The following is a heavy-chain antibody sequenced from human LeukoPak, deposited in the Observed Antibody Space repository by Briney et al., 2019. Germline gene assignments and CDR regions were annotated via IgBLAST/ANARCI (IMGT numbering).Heavy chain of an antibody. J-gene: IGHJ1*01. Sequence: SETLSLTCTVSGGSISSYYWSWIRQPPGKGLEWIGYIYYSGSTNYNPSLKSRVTISVDTSKNQFSLKLSSVTAADTDVYYCASHAQGTYYDFWSGYHAEYFQHWGQGTLVTVSS. CDR2: IYYSGST. CDR1: GGSISSYY. CDR3: ASHAQGTYYDFWSGYHAEYFQH. D-gene: IGHD3-3*01. V-gene: IGHV4-59*01.